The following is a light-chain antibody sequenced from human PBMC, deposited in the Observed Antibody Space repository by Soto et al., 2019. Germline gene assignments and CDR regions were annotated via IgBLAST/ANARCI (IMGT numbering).Light chain of an antibody. CDR1: SSNFGTGFH. V-gene: IGLV1-40*01. Sequence: QPVLTQPPSVSGAPGQRVTISCTGSSSNFGTGFHVHWYKQLPGGAPKLLIYADINRPSGVSDRISGSRSGTSASLAITGLQAEDEAVYYCQSYDSRMTGDIFGGGTKLTVL. CDR3: QSYDSRMTGDI. J-gene: IGLJ2*01. CDR2: ADI.